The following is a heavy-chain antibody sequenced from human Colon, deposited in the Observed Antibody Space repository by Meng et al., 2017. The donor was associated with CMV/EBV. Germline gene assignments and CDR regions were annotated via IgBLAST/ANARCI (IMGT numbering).Heavy chain of an antibody. CDR2: ISGSGGST. D-gene: IGHD3-3*01. Sequence: GESLKISCAASGFTFSSYAMSWVRQAPGKGLEWVSAISGSGGSTYYADSVKGRFTISRDNSKNTLYLQMNSLRAEDTAVYYCAKGAAFHDFWSGFADWGQGTVVTVSS. CDR1: GFTFSSYA. J-gene: IGHJ4*02. CDR3: AKGAAFHDFWSGFAD. V-gene: IGHV3-23*01.